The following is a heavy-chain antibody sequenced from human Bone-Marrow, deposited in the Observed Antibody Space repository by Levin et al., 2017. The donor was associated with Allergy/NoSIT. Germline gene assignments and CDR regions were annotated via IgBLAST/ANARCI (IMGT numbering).Heavy chain of an antibody. CDR3: ARVRRGDFWSGYYGYYYYYGMDV. CDR1: GVTFNNHT. J-gene: IGHJ6*02. Sequence: SCAASGVTFNNHTLHWVRQAPGKGLEWVALISSDGSSKYYADSVKGRFTISRDNSKNTLYLEMSSLRAEDTAVYYCARVRRGDFWSGYYGYYYYYGMDVWGQGTTVTVSS. CDR2: ISSDGSSK. D-gene: IGHD3-3*01. V-gene: IGHV3-30-3*01.